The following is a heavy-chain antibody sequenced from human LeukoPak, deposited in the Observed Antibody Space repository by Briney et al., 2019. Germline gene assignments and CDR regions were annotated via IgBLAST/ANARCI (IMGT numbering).Heavy chain of an antibody. CDR2: IRYDGSNK. D-gene: IGHD6-13*01. CDR3: ARGLAAAGIKGPDY. J-gene: IGHJ4*02. CDR1: GFTFSSYG. Sequence: QAGGSLRLSCAASGFTFSSYGMHWVRQAPGKGLEWVAFIRYDGSNKYYADSVKGRFTISRDNSKNTLYLQMNSLRAEDTAVYYCARGLAAAGIKGPDYWGQGTLVTVSS. V-gene: IGHV3-30*02.